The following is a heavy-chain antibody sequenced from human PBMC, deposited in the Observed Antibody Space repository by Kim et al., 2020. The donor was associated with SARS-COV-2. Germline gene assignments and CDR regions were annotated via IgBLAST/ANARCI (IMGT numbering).Heavy chain of an antibody. V-gene: IGHV4-30-4*01. CDR2: MYNSGRP. CDR1: GGSISSGDHY. J-gene: IGHJ4*02. D-gene: IGHD3-10*01. CDR3: ASIGDPTSRAFDY. Sequence: SETLSLTCTVSGGSISSGDHYWNWIRQSPGKGLEWIGYMYNSGRPYYNPSLKGRFVISADTSKNQFPLRVTSVTAADTAVYFCASIGDPTSRAFDYCGQG.